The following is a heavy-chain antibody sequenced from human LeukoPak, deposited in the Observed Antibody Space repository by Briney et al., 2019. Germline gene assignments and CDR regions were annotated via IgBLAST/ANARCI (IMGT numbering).Heavy chain of an antibody. V-gene: IGHV3-48*03. Sequence: GGSLRLSCAASGFTFSSYEMNWVRQAPGKGLEWVSYISRSGSTIYYADSVKGRFTISRDNAKNSLYLQMNSLRAEDTAVYYCARDAERTIFGVVIPNYIRHGMDVWGQGTTVTVSS. CDR2: ISRSGSTI. D-gene: IGHD3-3*01. CDR1: GFTFSSYE. CDR3: ARDAERTIFGVVIPNYIRHGMDV. J-gene: IGHJ6*02.